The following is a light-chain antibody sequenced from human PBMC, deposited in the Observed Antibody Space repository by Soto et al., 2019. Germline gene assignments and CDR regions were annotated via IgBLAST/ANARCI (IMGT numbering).Light chain of an antibody. V-gene: IGKV1-39*01. J-gene: IGKJ2*01. CDR3: QQSYSIPYT. Sequence: DIQMTQSPSSLSASVGDRVTLSCRASHSISTYLNWYQQKPGKAPKLLIYEASSLQSGVPSRFSGSGSGTDVTLIISSLQPEDFASYYCQQSYSIPYTFGQGTKLEIK. CDR1: HSISTY. CDR2: EAS.